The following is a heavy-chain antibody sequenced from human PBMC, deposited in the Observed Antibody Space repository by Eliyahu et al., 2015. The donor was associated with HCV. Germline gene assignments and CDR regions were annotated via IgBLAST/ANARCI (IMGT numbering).Heavy chain of an antibody. D-gene: IGHD3-3*01. CDR2: IYSGGST. CDR3: ARLRGVWEWDPSYFDY. CDR1: GFTVSSNY. J-gene: IGHJ4*02. V-gene: IGHV3-53*04. Sequence: EVQLVESGGGLVQPGGSLXLSCAASGFTVSSNYMSWVRQAPGKGLEWVSVIYSGGSTYYADSVKGRFTISRHNSKNTLYLQMNSLRAEDTAVYYCARLRGVWEWDPSYFDYWGQGTLVTVSS.